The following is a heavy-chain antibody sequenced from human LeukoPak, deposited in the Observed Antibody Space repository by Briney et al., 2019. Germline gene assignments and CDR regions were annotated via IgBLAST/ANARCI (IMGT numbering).Heavy chain of an antibody. CDR1: GGSFSGCY. V-gene: IGHV4-34*01. CDR2: INHSGST. CDR3: ARERGGYCSSTSCHTPSYYYGMDV. D-gene: IGHD2-2*01. J-gene: IGHJ6*04. Sequence: SETLSLTCAVYGGSFSGCYWSWIRQPPGKGLEWIGEINHSGSTNYNPSLKSRVTISVDTSKNQFSLKLSSVTAADTAVYYCARERGGYCSSTSCHTPSYYYGMDVWGKGTTVTVSS.